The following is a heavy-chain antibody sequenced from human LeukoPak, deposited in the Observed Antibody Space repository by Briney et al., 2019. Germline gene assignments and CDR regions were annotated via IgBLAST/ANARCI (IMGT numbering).Heavy chain of an antibody. D-gene: IGHD2-21*01. CDR1: GFSFSRYN. CDR3: ARYSEVYYYVDV. V-gene: IGHV3-21*01. J-gene: IGHJ6*03. CDR2: ISSSPSYI. Sequence: PGGSLRLSCAASGFSFSRYNMNWVRQAPGKGLEWVSSISSSPSYIYYADSVKGRFIISRDDAKKSMYLQMNSLRVEDTAVYFCARYSEVYYYVDVWGTGTTVTVSS.